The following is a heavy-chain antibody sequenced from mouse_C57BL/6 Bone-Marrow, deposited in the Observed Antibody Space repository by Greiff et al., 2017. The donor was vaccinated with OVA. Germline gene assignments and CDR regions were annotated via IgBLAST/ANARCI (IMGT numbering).Heavy chain of an antibody. CDR3: ARHGDYGSFFDY. D-gene: IGHD1-1*01. CDR2: ISSGGSYT. CDR1: GFTFSSYG. J-gene: IGHJ2*01. Sequence: DVKLVESGGDLVKPGGSLKLSCAASGFTFSSYGMSWVRPTPDKRLEWVATISSGGSYTYYPDSVKGRFTISRDNAKNTLYLQMRSLKSEDTAMYYCARHGDYGSFFDYWGQGTTLTVSS. V-gene: IGHV5-6*02.